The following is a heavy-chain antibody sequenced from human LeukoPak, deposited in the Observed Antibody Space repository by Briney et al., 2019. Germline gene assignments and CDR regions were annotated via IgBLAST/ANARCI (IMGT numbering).Heavy chain of an antibody. CDR2: INHSGST. D-gene: IGHD5-12*01. CDR3: ARGPGHSGYDFAFDI. J-gene: IGHJ3*02. V-gene: IGHV4-34*01. Sequence: SETLSLTCAVYGGSFNAYYWSWIRQPPGKGLEWIGEINHSGSTNYNPSLKSRVTISVDTSKNQFSLRLSSVTAADTAVYYCARGPGHSGYDFAFDIWGQGTMVTVSS. CDR1: GGSFNAYY.